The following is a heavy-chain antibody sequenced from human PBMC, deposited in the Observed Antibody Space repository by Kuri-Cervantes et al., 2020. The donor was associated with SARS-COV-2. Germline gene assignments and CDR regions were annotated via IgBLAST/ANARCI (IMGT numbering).Heavy chain of an antibody. Sequence: GESLKISCAASGFTFSSYAMHWVRQAPGKGLEWVAVISYDGSNKYYADSVKGRFTISRDNSKNTLYLQMNSLRAEDTAVYYCARDLDDSSGYYYFDYWGQGTLVTVSS. J-gene: IGHJ4*02. D-gene: IGHD3-22*01. V-gene: IGHV3-30-3*01. CDR3: ARDLDDSSGYYYFDY. CDR2: ISYDGSNK. CDR1: GFTFSSYA.